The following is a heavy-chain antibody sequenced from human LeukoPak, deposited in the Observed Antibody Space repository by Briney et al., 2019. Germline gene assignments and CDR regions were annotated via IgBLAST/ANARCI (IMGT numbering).Heavy chain of an antibody. J-gene: IGHJ4*02. CDR3: ARDLKYYGSGSYWDS. CDR1: GGSFSGYY. V-gene: IGHV4-34*09. D-gene: IGHD3-10*01. CDR2: IYHSGST. Sequence: SETLSLTCAVYGGSFSGYYWSWIRQRPGKGLEWIGYIYHSGSTHYNPSLQSRVTISVDTSKNQFSLSLSSVTAADTAVYYCARDLKYYGSGSYWDSWGQGTLVTVSS.